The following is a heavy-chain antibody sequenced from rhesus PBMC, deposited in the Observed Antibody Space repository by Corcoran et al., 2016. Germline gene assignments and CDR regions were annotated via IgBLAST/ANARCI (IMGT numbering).Heavy chain of an antibody. Sequence: QVQLQESGPGLVKPSETLSLNCAVSGYSISRGYGWCWRRQPPGKGLGRVWYIGGSSGGTNYNPSLRGRVPISEDTSKDQFSLKLSSVTAADTAVYYCAREVGIAGTTDQYYYGLDSWGRGVVVTVSS. D-gene: IGHD1-20*01. CDR1: GYSISRGYG. CDR3: AREVGIAGTTDQYYYGLDS. J-gene: IGHJ6*01. V-gene: IGHV4-127*01. CDR2: IGGSSGGT.